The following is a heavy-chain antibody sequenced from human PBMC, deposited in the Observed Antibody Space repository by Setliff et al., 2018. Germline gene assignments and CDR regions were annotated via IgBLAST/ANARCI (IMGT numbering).Heavy chain of an antibody. CDR3: AKSPHDFWSGRVFFDY. J-gene: IGHJ4*01. CDR1: GFSFSSYA. V-gene: IGHV3-23*01. CDR2: IIGSGIST. Sequence: PGGSLRLSYAASGFSFSSYAMSWVRQAPGKGLEWVSTIIGSGISTYYADSVQGRVTISRDNHKNTLHLQMNSLRVEDTAIYYCAKSPHDFWSGRVFFDYWGQGMLVTSPQ. D-gene: IGHD3-3*01.